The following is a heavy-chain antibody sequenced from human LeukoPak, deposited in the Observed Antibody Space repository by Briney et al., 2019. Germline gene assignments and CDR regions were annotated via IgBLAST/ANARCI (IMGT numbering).Heavy chain of an antibody. CDR3: ARKGALWFGELFHYMDV. CDR1: GGTFSSYA. V-gene: IGHV1-69*13. CDR2: IIPIFGTA. Sequence: SVKVSCKASGGTFSSYAIIWARQAPGQGLEWMGGIIPIFGTANYAQKFQGRVTITADESTSTAYMELSSLRSEDTAVYYCARKGALWFGELFHYMDVWGKGTTVIVSS. D-gene: IGHD3-10*01. J-gene: IGHJ6*03.